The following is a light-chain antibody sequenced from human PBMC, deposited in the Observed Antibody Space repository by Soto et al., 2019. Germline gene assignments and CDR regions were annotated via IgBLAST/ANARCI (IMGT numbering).Light chain of an antibody. CDR2: DAS. CDR3: QQRSNWPLT. J-gene: IGKJ4*01. Sequence: EIVLTQSPATLSLSPGERATLSCRASQSVSTYLAWYQQKPGQAPRLLIYDASNRATGIPARFSGGGSGTDFTLTISSLEPKDFAVYYCQQRSNWPLTFGGGTKVEIK. V-gene: IGKV3-11*01. CDR1: QSVSTY.